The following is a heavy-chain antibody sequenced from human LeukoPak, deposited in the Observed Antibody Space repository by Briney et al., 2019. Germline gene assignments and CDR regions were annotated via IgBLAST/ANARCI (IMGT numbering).Heavy chain of an antibody. CDR2: IYPGDSDT. D-gene: IGHD1-26*01. J-gene: IGHJ4*02. CDR1: GYTFTNYW. V-gene: IGHV5-51*04. Sequence: GESLKISCQGSGYTFTNYWIHWVRQMPGKGLEWMGIIYPGDSDTRYSPSFQGQVTISADKPISTAYLQWSSLKASDNAVYYCARATIMGATQSPFDYWGQGTLVTVSS. CDR3: ARATIMGATQSPFDY.